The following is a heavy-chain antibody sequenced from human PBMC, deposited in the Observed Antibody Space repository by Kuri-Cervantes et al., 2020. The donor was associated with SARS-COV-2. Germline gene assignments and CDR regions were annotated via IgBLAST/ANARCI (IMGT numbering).Heavy chain of an antibody. D-gene: IGHD5-12*01. CDR1: GGSFSGYY. CDR2: INHSGST. V-gene: IGHV4-34*01. J-gene: IGHJ4*02. Sequence: ESLKISCAVYGGSFSGYYWSWIRQPPGKGLEWIGEINHSGSTNYNPSLKSRVTISVDTSKNQFSLKLGSVTAADTAVYYCARGWLSGYWGQGTLVTVSS. CDR3: ARGWLSGY.